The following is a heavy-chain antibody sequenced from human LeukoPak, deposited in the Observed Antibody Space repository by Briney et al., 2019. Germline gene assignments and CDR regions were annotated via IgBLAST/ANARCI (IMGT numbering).Heavy chain of an antibody. D-gene: IGHD2-2*01. Sequence: GASVKVSCKASGGTFSSYAISWVRQAPGQGLEWMGGIIPIFGTANYAQKFQGRVTITTDESTSTAYMELSSLRSEDTAVYYCARLIGSDSVVPAAIGYYYYMDVWGKGTTVTVSS. J-gene: IGHJ6*03. CDR1: GGTFSSYA. V-gene: IGHV1-69*05. CDR2: IIPIFGTA. CDR3: ARLIGSDSVVPAAIGYYYYMDV.